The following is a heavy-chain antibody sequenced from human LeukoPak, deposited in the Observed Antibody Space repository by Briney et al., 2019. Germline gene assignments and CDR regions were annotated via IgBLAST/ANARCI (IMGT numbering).Heavy chain of an antibody. V-gene: IGHV1-18*01. D-gene: IGHD3-3*01. J-gene: IGHJ4*02. CDR1: GYTFTSYG. CDR3: ARLDYDFWSGYPYYFDY. CDR2: ISAYNGNT. Sequence: ASVKVSCKASGYTFTSYGISWVRQAPGQGLEWMGWISAYNGNTNYAQKLQGRVTMTTDTSTSTAYMELRSLRSDDTAVYYCARLDYDFWSGYPYYFDYWGQGTLVTVSS.